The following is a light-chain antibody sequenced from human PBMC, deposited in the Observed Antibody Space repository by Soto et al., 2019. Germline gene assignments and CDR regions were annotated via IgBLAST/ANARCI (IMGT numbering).Light chain of an antibody. V-gene: IGKV3D-15*01. Sequence: EIVMTQSPATLSVSPGERATLSCRASQSVSSNLAGYQQKPGQAPRLLIYFPSTRATGIPARFSGSGSGTEFTLTISSLQSEDFAVYYCQQYNNWPLSFGQGTKVEIK. J-gene: IGKJ1*01. CDR2: FPS. CDR1: QSVSSN. CDR3: QQYNNWPLS.